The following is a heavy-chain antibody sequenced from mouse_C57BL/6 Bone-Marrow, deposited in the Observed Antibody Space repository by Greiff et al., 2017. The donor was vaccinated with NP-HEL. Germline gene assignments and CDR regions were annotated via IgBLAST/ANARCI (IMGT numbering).Heavy chain of an antibody. J-gene: IGHJ2*01. D-gene: IGHD2-2*01. CDR1: GYTFTSYW. CDR3: ARKPYGFHFDY. CDR2: IDPSDSYT. Sequence: QVQLQQSGAELARPGASVKLSCKASGYTFTSYWMHWVKQRPGQGLEWIGVIDPSDSYTNYNQKFKGKATLTVDTSSSTAYMQLSSLTSEDSAVYYCARKPYGFHFDYWGQGTTLTVSS. V-gene: IGHV1-59*01.